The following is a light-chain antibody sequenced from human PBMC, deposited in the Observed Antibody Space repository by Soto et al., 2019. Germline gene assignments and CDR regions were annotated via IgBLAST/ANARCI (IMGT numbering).Light chain of an antibody. CDR1: QSVSSSY. J-gene: IGKJ2*01. CDR3: QQYCSSPPYT. Sequence: EIVLTQSPGTLSLSPGERATLSCRASQSVSSSYFAWYQQKPGQAPRLLIYGASSRATGIPDRFCGSGSGTDFTLTISRLEPEDFAVYYCQQYCSSPPYTFGQGTILEIK. V-gene: IGKV3-20*01. CDR2: GAS.